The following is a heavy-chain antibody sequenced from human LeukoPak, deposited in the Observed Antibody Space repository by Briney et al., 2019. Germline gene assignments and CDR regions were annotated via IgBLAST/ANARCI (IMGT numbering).Heavy chain of an antibody. D-gene: IGHD4-17*01. J-gene: IGHJ5*02. CDR1: GYTFTSYA. CDR2: INAGNGNT. Sequence: ASVKVSCKASGYTFTSYAMHWVRQAPGQRLEWMGWINAGNGNTKYSQKFQGRVTITRDTSASTAYMELSSLRSEDTAVYYCARDLINPTVTTWNWFDPWGQGTLVTVSS. CDR3: ARDLINPTVTTWNWFDP. V-gene: IGHV1-3*01.